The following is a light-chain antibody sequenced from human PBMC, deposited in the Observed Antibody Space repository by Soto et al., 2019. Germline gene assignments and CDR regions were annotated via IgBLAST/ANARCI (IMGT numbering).Light chain of an antibody. V-gene: IGKV1-27*01. Sequence: DIQMTQSPSSLSASVGDRVTITCRASQGIANYLAWYQHKPGKVPNLLIYAASTLQSGVPSRFSGGGSGTDFTLTISSLQPEDVATYYCQKCNSAPITFGQGTRLEIK. CDR3: QKCNSAPIT. CDR1: QGIANY. J-gene: IGKJ5*01. CDR2: AAS.